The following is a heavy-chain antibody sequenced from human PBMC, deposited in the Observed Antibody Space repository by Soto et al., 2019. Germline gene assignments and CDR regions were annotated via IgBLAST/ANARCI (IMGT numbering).Heavy chain of an antibody. CDR3: ARGIGRITMIVVGRYFDY. D-gene: IGHD3-22*01. V-gene: IGHV4-4*02. J-gene: IGHJ4*02. CDR2: IYHSGST. Sequence: SETLSLTCAVSGGSISSSNWWSWVRQPPGKGLEWIGEIYHSGSTNYNPSLKSRVTISVDKSKNQFSLKLSSVTAADTAVYYCARGIGRITMIVVGRYFDYWGQGTLVTVSS. CDR1: GGSISSSNW.